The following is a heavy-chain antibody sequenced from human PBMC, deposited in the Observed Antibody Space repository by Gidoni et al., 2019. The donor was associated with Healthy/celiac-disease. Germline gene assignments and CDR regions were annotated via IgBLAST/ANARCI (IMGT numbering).Heavy chain of an antibody. CDR1: GFPFSSYA. V-gene: IGHV3-23*01. J-gene: IGHJ4*02. D-gene: IGHD1-26*01. CDR2: ISGSGGST. Sequence: EVQLLEAGGGLVQPGGSLRLSCAAAGFPFSSYAMSWVSQAPGKGLGWVSAISGSGGSTYYADSVKGRFTISRDNSKNTLYLQMNSLRAEDTAVYYCAKDLGIVGATHDYWGQGTLVTVSS. CDR3: AKDLGIVGATHDY.